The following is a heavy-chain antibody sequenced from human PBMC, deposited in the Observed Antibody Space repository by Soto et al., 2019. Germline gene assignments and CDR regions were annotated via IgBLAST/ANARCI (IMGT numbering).Heavy chain of an antibody. Sequence: GGSMRLSCEASGFSFSSHGMHWVRQAPGKGLEWLAVISYDASKEFCVDSVRGRFTISRDNSKNTLYLQMDSLRTEDTAVYYCDRCGSRFVWNVKNDEFDCWCQGTMVTVSS. J-gene: IGHJ3*01. CDR3: DRCGSRFVWNVKNDEFDC. D-gene: IGHD3-16*01. V-gene: IGHV3-30*03. CDR2: ISYDASKE. CDR1: GFSFSSHG.